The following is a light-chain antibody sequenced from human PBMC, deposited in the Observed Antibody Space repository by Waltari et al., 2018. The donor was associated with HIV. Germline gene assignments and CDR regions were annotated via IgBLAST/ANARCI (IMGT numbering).Light chain of an antibody. CDR2: DVS. J-gene: IGLJ1*01. CDR3: SSYTSSSTLGV. V-gene: IGLV2-14*03. CDR1: SSHIGGYNY. Sequence: QSALTQPASVSGSPGQSITISCTGTSSHIGGYNYASWYQQHPGKATKLMISDVSHRPSGVSNRFSGSKSGNTASLTISGLQAEDEADYYCSSYTSSSTLGVFGSGTKVTVL.